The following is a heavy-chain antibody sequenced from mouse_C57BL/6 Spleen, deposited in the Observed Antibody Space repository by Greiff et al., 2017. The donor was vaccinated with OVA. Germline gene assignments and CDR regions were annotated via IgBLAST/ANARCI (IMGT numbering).Heavy chain of an antibody. Sequence: QVHVKQSGDELVRPGASVKLSCKASGYTFTDYYINWVKQRPGQGLEWIARIYPGSGNTYYNEKFKGKATLTAEKSSSTAYMQLSSLTSEDSAVYFCARNLGYFDVWGTGTTVTVSS. CDR1: GYTFTDYY. CDR2: IYPGSGNT. J-gene: IGHJ1*03. CDR3: ARNLGYFDV. V-gene: IGHV1-76*01.